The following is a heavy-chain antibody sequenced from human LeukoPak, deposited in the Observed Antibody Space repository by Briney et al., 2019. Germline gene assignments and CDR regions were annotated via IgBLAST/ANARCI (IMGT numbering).Heavy chain of an antibody. CDR2: IWYDGTNK. Sequence: PGRSLRLSCAASGFTFNNYGTHWVRQAPGKGLEWVTLIWYDGTNKYYGDSVKGRFTVSRDNSKNTLYLKMNSLRAEDTAVYYCAREGVGSSCTDYWGQGTLVTVSS. CDR1: GFTFNNYG. J-gene: IGHJ4*02. CDR3: AREGVGSSCTDY. V-gene: IGHV3-33*01. D-gene: IGHD6-13*01.